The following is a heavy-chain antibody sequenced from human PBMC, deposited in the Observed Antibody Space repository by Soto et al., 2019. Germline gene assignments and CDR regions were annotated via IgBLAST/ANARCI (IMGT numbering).Heavy chain of an antibody. CDR3: EAYCGGDCLYYFDY. CDR1: GFTFSSYA. Sequence: EVQLLESGGGLVQPGGSLRLSCAASGFTFSSYAMSWVRQAPGKGLEWVSAISGSGGSTYYADSVKGRFTISRDNSKTTLYRQLNSLRAEDTAVYFCEAYCGGDCLYYFDYWGQGTLVTVSS. D-gene: IGHD2-21*02. V-gene: IGHV3-23*01. J-gene: IGHJ4*02. CDR2: ISGSGGST.